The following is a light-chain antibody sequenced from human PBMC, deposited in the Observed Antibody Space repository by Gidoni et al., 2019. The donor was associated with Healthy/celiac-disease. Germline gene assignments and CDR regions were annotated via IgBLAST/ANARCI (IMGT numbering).Light chain of an antibody. CDR2: AAS. CDR1: QSISSY. CDR3: QQSYSTPLT. V-gene: IGKV1-39*01. Sequence: DIQMTQSPSSLSASVGDRVTITCRASQSISSYLNWYQQKPGKAPKLLIYAASSLQSGVPSRFSGSGSGTEFTLTISSLQPEDFATYYCQQSYSTPLTFXQXTKVEIK. J-gene: IGKJ1*01.